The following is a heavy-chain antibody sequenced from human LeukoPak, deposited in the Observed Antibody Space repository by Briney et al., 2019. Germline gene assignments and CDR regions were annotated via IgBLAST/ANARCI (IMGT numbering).Heavy chain of an antibody. J-gene: IGHJ5*02. CDR1: GYTFTGYY. V-gene: IGHV1-2*06. CDR3: ARVGVPYSSSSPFDPNWFDP. D-gene: IGHD6-6*01. CDR2: INPNSGGT. Sequence: ASVKVSCKASGYTFTGYYMHWVRQAPGQGLGWMGRINPNSGGTNYAQKFQGRVTMTRDTSISTAYMELSRLRSDDTAVYYCARVGVPYSSSSPFDPNWFDPWGQGTLVTVSS.